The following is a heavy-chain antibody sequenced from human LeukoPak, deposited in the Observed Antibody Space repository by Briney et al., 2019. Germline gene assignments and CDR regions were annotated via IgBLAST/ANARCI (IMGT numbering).Heavy chain of an antibody. D-gene: IGHD6-19*01. CDR1: GYSFTTYW. CDR3: ARGIAVAGPNWFDP. J-gene: IGHJ5*02. CDR2: IYPGDSDS. V-gene: IGHV5-51*01. Sequence: GESLKISCKGSGYSFTTYWIAWVRQMPGKGLEWMGIIYPGDSDSTYSPSFQGQVTISADKSISTAYPQWSSLKASDTAMYYCARGIAVAGPNWFDPWGQGTLVTVSS.